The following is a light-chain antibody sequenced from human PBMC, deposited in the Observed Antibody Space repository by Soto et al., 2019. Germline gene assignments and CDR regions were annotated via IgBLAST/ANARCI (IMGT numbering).Light chain of an antibody. CDR1: SSDVGGYNY. V-gene: IGLV2-14*01. CDR3: SSSTSPNTLV. CDR2: EVS. Sequence: QSALTQPASVSGSPGQSITLSCTGTSSDVGGYNYVSWYQQHPGKAPKLMIYEVSNRPSGVSNRFSGSKSGNTASLTISGLQAEDEADYYCSSSTSPNTLVVGGGTKVTVL. J-gene: IGLJ2*01.